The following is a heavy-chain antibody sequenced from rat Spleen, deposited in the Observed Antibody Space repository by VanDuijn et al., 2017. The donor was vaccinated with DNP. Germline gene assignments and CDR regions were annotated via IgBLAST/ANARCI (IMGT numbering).Heavy chain of an antibody. V-gene: IGHV5S10*01. CDR3: ARRLWGGHFDS. Sequence: EVQLVESGGGLIQPGRSLRLSCAASGFTFRDYNMAWVRQAPKKGLEWVATIIFDGSRTFYRDSVKGRFTISRDIAKSTLYLQMDSLRSEDTATYYCARRLWGGHFDSWGQGVMVTVSS. J-gene: IGHJ2*01. CDR2: IIFDGSRT. CDR1: GFTFRDYN.